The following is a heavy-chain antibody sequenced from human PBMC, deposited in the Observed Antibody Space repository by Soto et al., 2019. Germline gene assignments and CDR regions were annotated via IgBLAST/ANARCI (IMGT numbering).Heavy chain of an antibody. V-gene: IGHV5-10-1*01. CDR2: IDPSDSYT. CDR3: ARMPEYSSSAPFDY. J-gene: IGHJ4*02. CDR1: GYSFTSYW. Sequence: PXESLKISCRASGYSFTSYWISLVRQMPGKGLEWLGSIDPSDSYTNYSPSFQGHVTISADKSISTAYLQLSSLKASDTAMYYCARMPEYSSSAPFDYWGQGTLVTVYS. D-gene: IGHD6-6*01.